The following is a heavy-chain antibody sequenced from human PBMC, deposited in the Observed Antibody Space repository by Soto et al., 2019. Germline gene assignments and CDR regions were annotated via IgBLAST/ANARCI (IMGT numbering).Heavy chain of an antibody. CDR3: ATTAGDDFWSGYYYFDY. D-gene: IGHD3-3*01. CDR2: ISGSGGST. Sequence: EVQLWESGGGLVQPGGSLRLSCAASGFTFSSYAMSWVRQAPGKGLEWVSAISGSGGSTYYADSVKGRFTISRDNSKNTLYLQMNSLRAEDTAVYYCATTAGDDFWSGYYYFDYWGQGTLVTVSS. CDR1: GFTFSSYA. V-gene: IGHV3-23*01. J-gene: IGHJ4*02.